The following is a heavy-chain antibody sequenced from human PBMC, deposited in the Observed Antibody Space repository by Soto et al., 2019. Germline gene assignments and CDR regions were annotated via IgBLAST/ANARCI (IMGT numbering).Heavy chain of an antibody. J-gene: IGHJ6*02. D-gene: IGHD3-22*01. CDR1: GGSISSSSYY. V-gene: IGHV4-39*01. CDR3: ARHWYYYDSSGSQKLFIYYGMDV. Sequence: SETLSLTCTVSGGSISSSSYYWGWIRQPPGKGLEWIGSIYYSGSTYYNPSLKSRVTISVDTSKNQFSLKLSSVTAADTAVYYCARHWYYYDSSGSQKLFIYYGMDVWGQGTTVTVSS. CDR2: IYYSGST.